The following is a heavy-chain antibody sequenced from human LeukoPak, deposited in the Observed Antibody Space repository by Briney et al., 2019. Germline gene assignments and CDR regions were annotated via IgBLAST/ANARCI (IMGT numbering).Heavy chain of an antibody. D-gene: IGHD6-19*01. V-gene: IGHV3-23*01. CDR3: ARAPAVADIPFDY. CDR1: GFTFSSYA. J-gene: IGHJ4*02. CDR2: ISGSGGST. Sequence: PGGSLRLSCAASGFTFSSYAMSWVRQAPGKGLEWASAISGSGGSTYYADSVKGRFTISRDNAKNSLYLQMNSLRAEDTAVYYCARAPAVADIPFDYWGQGTLVTVSS.